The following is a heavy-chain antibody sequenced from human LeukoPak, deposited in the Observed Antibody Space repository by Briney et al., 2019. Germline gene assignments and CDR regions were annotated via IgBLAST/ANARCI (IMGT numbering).Heavy chain of an antibody. D-gene: IGHD2-15*01. V-gene: IGHV4-34*01. CDR2: INHSGST. CDR1: GGSFSGYY. J-gene: IGHJ4*02. Sequence: KPSETLSLTCAVYGGSFSGYYWSWIRQPPGKGLEWIGEINHSGSTNYNPSLKSRVTISVDTSKNQFSLKLSSVTAADTAVYYCARGRRSGGYHSAVDYWGQGTLVTVSS. CDR3: ARGRRSGGYHSAVDY.